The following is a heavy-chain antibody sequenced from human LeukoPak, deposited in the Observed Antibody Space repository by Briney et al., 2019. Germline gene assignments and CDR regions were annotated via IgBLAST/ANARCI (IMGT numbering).Heavy chain of an antibody. J-gene: IGHJ4*02. D-gene: IGHD3-10*01. V-gene: IGHV3-30*18. CDR3: AKDGLWFGDLTYFDY. CDR1: GFTFSNYG. CDR2: ISSDGSNK. Sequence: GGSLRLSCAASGFTFSNYGMHWVRQAPGKGLEWVAVISSDGSNKYYADPVKGRFTISRDNSKNTLFLQMNSLRAEDTAVYYCAKDGLWFGDLTYFDYWGRGTLVTVSS.